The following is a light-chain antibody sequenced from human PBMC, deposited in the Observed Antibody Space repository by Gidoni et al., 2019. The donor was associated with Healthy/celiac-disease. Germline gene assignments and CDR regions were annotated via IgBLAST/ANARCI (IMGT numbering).Light chain of an antibody. CDR2: EVS. V-gene: IGLV2-14*01. CDR3: SSYTSSSTYVV. CDR1: SSAVGGYTY. Sequence: QSALTQPASVSGSPGPSIPISCTGTSSAVGGYTYVSWYQQQPGKAPKLMIYEVSNRPSGVSNRFSGSKSGNTASLTISGLQAEDEADYYCSSYTSSSTYVVFGGGTKLTVL. J-gene: IGLJ2*01.